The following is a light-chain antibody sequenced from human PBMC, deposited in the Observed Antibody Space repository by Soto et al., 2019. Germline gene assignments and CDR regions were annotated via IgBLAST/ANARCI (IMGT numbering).Light chain of an antibody. V-gene: IGKV1-9*01. CDR3: QQFDSFPHT. J-gene: IGKJ3*01. CDR1: QDISSH. CDR2: DAS. Sequence: IQLTQSPSSLSASVGDRVTVTCRASQDISSHLVWYQQKPGKAPKLLIYDASTLQSGVPSRFSGSGSETDVTLTMITLQPEDFATYYCQQFDSFPHTFGPGTKVYIK.